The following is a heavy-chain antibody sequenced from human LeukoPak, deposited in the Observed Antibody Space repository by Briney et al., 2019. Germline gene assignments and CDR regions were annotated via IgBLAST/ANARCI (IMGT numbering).Heavy chain of an antibody. D-gene: IGHD2-15*01. CDR2: IYYSGST. CDR1: GGSISSSSYY. J-gene: IGHJ4*02. V-gene: IGHV4-39*01. Sequence: PSETLSLTCTVSGGSISSSSYYWGWIRQPPGKGLEWIGSIYYSGSTYYNPSLKSRVTISVDTSKNQFSLKLSSVTAADTAVYYCARHRYCSGGSCYSEYYFDYWGQGTLVTVSS. CDR3: ARHRYCSGGSCYSEYYFDY.